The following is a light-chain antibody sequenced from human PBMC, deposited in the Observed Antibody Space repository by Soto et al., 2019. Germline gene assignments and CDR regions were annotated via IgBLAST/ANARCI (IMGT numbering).Light chain of an antibody. CDR3: MQALQTPPG. CDR2: LGS. CDR1: QSRLHSNGYNY. J-gene: IGKJ5*01. V-gene: IGKV2-28*01. Sequence: DIVMTQSPLSLPVTPGEPASISCRSSQSRLHSNGYNYLDWYLQTPGQSPQLLIYLGSNRASGLPDRFSGSGSGTDFTLKISRVEAEDVGVYYCMQALQTPPGFGQGPRLEIK.